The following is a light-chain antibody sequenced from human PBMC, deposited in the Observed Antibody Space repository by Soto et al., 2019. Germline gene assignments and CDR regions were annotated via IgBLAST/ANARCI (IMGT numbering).Light chain of an antibody. CDR3: QHYGSLVLT. CDR2: GAS. Sequence: EIVLTQSPGTLSLSPGERATLSCRARQSVSSNYLTWYQQKPGQAPRLLIYGASSRATGIPDRFSGSGSGTDFTLTISRLELEDFAVYYCQHYGSLVLTFGGGTKVEIK. V-gene: IGKV3-20*01. J-gene: IGKJ4*01. CDR1: QSVSSNY.